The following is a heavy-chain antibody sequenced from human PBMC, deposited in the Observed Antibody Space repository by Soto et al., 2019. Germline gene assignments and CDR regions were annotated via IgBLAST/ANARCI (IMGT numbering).Heavy chain of an antibody. V-gene: IGHV3-30*03. CDR3: ARDYARGWCQF. CDR2: ISFDGDK. Sequence: QVQLVESGGGVVQPGTSLRLSCTASGFSFSNSGMHWVRQTPGKGLEWVALISFDGDKYYVDSVKGRFTISRDNPTNTVYLQMNRLRPEDMAVYYCARDYARGWCQFWGQGTLVTVSS. CDR1: GFSFSNSG. J-gene: IGHJ4*02. D-gene: IGHD2-8*02.